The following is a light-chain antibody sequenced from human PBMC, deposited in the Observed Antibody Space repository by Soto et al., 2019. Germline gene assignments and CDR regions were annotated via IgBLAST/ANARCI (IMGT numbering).Light chain of an antibody. CDR3: QQYWHWPRT. V-gene: IGKV3-15*01. Sequence: EIVLTQSPGTLSVSPGERATLSCRASQSVSSNLAWFQHKPGQAPRLLISAASTRASGVPARFSGSGSGTDFILTITSLQSEDFAVYYCQQYWHWPRTFGQGTKVDIK. J-gene: IGKJ1*01. CDR1: QSVSSN. CDR2: AAS.